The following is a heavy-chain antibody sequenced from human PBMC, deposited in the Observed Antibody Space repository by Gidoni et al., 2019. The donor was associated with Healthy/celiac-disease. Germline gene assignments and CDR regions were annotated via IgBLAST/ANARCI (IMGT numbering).Heavy chain of an antibody. CDR3: ARDVPAAHAYYYYYGMDV. J-gene: IGHJ6*02. V-gene: IGHV4-4*07. Sequence: QVQLQESGPGLVKPSETLSLTCTVSGGSISSYYWSWIRQPAGKGLEWIGRIYTSGSTNYNPSLKSRVTMSVDTSKNQFSLKLSSVTAADTAVYYCARDVPAAHAYYYYYGMDVWGQGTTVTVSS. CDR2: IYTSGST. CDR1: GGSISSYY. D-gene: IGHD2-2*01.